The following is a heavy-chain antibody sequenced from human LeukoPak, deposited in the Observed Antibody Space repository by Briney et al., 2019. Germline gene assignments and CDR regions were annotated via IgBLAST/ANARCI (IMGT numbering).Heavy chain of an antibody. V-gene: IGHV3-30*18. CDR3: AKRGYSYGGIDY. Sequence: GGSLRLSCAASGFTFSSYGMHWVRQAPGKGLEWVAVISYDGSNKYYADSVKGRFTISRDNSKNTLYLRMNSLRAEDTAVYYCAKRGYSYGGIDYWGQGTLVTVSS. D-gene: IGHD5-18*01. CDR1: GFTFSSYG. CDR2: ISYDGSNK. J-gene: IGHJ4*02.